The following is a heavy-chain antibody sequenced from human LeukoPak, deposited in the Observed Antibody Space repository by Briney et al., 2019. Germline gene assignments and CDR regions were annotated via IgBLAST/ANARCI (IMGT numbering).Heavy chain of an antibody. CDR3: ARVSGYDWESFYDY. D-gene: IGHD5-12*01. Sequence: PSETLSLTCTVSGYSISSGYYWGWIRQPPGKGLEWIGSIYHSGRTFYNPSLKSRVTISVDTSKNQFSLKLRSVTAADTAVYYCARVSGYDWESFYDYWGQGTLVTVSS. J-gene: IGHJ4*02. CDR2: IYHSGRT. V-gene: IGHV4-38-2*02. CDR1: GYSISSGYY.